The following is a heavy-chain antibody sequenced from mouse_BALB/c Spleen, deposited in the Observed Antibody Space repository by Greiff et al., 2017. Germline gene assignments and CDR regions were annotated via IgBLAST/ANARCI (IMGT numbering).Heavy chain of an antibody. CDR3: ARITTVVDLYAMDY. Sequence: VHVKQSGPELVKPGASVKMSCKASGYTFTSYVMHWVKQKPGQGLEWIGYINPYNDGTKYNEKFKGKATLTSDKSSSTAYMELSSLTSEDSAVYYCARITTVVDLYAMDYWGQGTSVTVSS. J-gene: IGHJ4*01. CDR1: GYTFTSYV. CDR2: INPYNDGT. D-gene: IGHD1-1*01. V-gene: IGHV1-14*01.